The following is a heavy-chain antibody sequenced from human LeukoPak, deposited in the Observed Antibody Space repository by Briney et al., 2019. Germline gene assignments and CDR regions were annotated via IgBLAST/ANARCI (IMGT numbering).Heavy chain of an antibody. J-gene: IGHJ4*02. CDR3: AKDNSERWLQSGGFDY. Sequence: PGGSLRLSCAASGFTFSSYGMHWVRQAPGKGLEWVAVISYDESDKYYADSVKGRFTISRDNSKNTLYLQMNSLRAEDTAVYYCAKDNSERWLQSGGFDYWGQGTLVTVSS. CDR1: GFTFSSYG. D-gene: IGHD5-24*01. CDR2: ISYDESDK. V-gene: IGHV3-30*19.